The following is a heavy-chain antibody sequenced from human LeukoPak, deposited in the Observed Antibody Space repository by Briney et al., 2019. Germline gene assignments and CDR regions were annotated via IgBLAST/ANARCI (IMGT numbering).Heavy chain of an antibody. CDR1: GFTFDDYG. D-gene: IGHD2-15*01. CDR3: ARWRYCSGGSCDPKTKYYFDY. CDR2: LHWSGGST. Sequence: GGSLRLSCVVSGFTFDDYGMSWVRQAPGKGLEWISGLHWSGGSTGYADSVKGRFTISRDNAKNSLYLQMNSLRAEDTALYYCARWRYCSGGSCDPKTKYYFDYWGQGTLVTVSS. V-gene: IGHV3-20*04. J-gene: IGHJ4*02.